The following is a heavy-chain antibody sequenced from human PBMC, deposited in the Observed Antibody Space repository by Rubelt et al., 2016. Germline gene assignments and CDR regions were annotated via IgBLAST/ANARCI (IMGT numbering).Heavy chain of an antibody. CDR2: ISAYTGNT. CDR3: ARDRTWLVPGLDAFDI. Sequence: QVQLVQSGAEVKKPGASVKVSCKASGYTFTSYGISWVRQAPGQGLEWMGWISAYTGNTNYAQKLPGRVTMTTDTSTSTAYMELRSLRSDDTAVYYCARDRTWLVPGLDAFDIWGQGTMVTVSS. CDR1: GYTFTSYG. D-gene: IGHD6-19*01. V-gene: IGHV1-18*01. J-gene: IGHJ3*02.